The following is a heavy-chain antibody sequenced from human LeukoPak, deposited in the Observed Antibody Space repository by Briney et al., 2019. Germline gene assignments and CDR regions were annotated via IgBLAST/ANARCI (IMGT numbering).Heavy chain of an antibody. CDR3: AELGITMIGGV. CDR1: EFTFISYW. Sequence: LPGGSLRLSCAASEFTFISYWMTRVRQAPGRGLEWVSYISSSGSTIYYADSVKGRFTISRDNAKNSLYLQMNSLRAEDTAVYYCAELGITMIGGVWGKGTTVTISS. D-gene: IGHD3-10*02. V-gene: IGHV3-48*03. J-gene: IGHJ6*04. CDR2: ISSSGSTI.